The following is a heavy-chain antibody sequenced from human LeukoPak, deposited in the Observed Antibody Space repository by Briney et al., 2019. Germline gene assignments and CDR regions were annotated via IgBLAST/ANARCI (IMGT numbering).Heavy chain of an antibody. Sequence: PGGSLRLSCAASGFTLSDYDMHWVRRGTGKGLEWVSAIGAAGDTYYQGSVKGRFTISRDEAKNFLYLQMNSLRVEDTAVYYCTRDRHGMAVWGQGTTVTVFS. CDR2: IGAAGDT. CDR3: TRDRHGMAV. CDR1: GFTLSDYD. V-gene: IGHV3-13*01. J-gene: IGHJ6*02.